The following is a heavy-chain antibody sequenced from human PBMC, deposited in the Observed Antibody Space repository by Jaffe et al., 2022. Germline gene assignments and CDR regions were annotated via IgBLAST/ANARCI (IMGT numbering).Heavy chain of an antibody. V-gene: IGHV1-18*01. CDR2: ISAYNGNT. D-gene: IGHD4-17*01. CDR3: ARDEAGSRDALVRKDYGDPRREYWYFDL. CDR1: GYTFTSYG. Sequence: QVQLVQSGAEVKKPGASVKVSCKASGYTFTSYGISWVRQAPGQGLEWMGWISAYNGNTNYAQKLQGRVTMTTDTSTSTAYMELRSLRSDDTAVYYCARDEAGSRDALVRKDYGDPRREYWYFDLWGRGTLVTVSS. J-gene: IGHJ2*01.